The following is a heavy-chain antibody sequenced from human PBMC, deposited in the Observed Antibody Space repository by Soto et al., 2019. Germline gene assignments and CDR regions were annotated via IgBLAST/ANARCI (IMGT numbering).Heavy chain of an antibody. CDR2: SDFSGRLT. Sequence: PGGSLRLSCAASGFTSSMTWVRQAPGKGLEWVSASDFSGRLTYYADSVKGRFTIFRDTSVNTLFLQMNSLRTEDTAVYYCTTDPNGYDSSGLDAFDIWGQGTMVTVSS. CDR1: GFTSS. D-gene: IGHD3-22*01. CDR3: TTDPNGYDSSGLDAFDI. J-gene: IGHJ3*02. V-gene: IGHV3-23*01.